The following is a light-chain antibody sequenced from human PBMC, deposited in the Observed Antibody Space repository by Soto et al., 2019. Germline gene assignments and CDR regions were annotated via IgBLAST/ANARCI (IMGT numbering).Light chain of an antibody. J-gene: IGLJ3*02. CDR3: SSYTTSSSWV. CDR2: EVS. Sequence: QSALTRPASVSGSPGQSITISCTGTSSDVGVYNYVSWYQHHPGKAPKLMIYEVSNRPSGVSNRFSGSKSGNTASLTISGLQAEDDADYYCSSYTTSSSWVFGGGTKLTVL. V-gene: IGLV2-14*01. CDR1: SSDVGVYNY.